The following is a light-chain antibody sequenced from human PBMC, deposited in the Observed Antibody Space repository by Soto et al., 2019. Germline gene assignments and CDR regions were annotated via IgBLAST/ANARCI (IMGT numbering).Light chain of an antibody. J-gene: IGKJ1*01. CDR2: GTS. CDR1: QSVSIK. CDR3: HHNSIPPT. Sequence: ELVLTRSPASLSVYPGERATLPFLACQSVSIKLAWYQQKPGQAPMLLICGTSSRAPVIPGRFSGAGSGTVFTLTISRLEPEDFAVYYCHHNSIPPTFGQGTRVEI. V-gene: IGKV3D-15*01.